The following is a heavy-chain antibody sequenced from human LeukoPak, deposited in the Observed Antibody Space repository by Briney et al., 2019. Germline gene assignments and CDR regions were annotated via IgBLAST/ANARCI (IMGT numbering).Heavy chain of an antibody. CDR2: ISYDGSNK. J-gene: IGHJ4*02. CDR3: VSGWTLDY. D-gene: IGHD6-19*01. CDR1: GFTFSSYG. Sequence: PGGSLRLSCAASGFTFSSYGMHWVRQAPGKGLEWVAVISYDGSNKYYADSVKGRFTISRDNSKNTLYLQMNSLRAEDTAVYYCVSGWTLDYWGQGTLVTVSS. V-gene: IGHV3-30*03.